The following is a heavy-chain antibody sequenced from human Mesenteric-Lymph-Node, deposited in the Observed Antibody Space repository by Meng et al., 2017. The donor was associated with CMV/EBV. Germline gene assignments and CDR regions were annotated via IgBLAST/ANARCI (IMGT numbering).Heavy chain of an antibody. CDR3: ARGPKWERPYYFDY. V-gene: IGHV1-2*02. CDR2: MNPNSGGT. Sequence: ASVKVSCKASGYTFTSYDINWVRQATGQGLEWMGWMNPNSGGTNYAQKFQGRVTMTRDTSISTAYMELSRLRSDDTAVYYCARGPKWERPYYFDYWGQGTLVTVSS. J-gene: IGHJ4*02. D-gene: IGHD1-26*01. CDR1: GYTFTSYD.